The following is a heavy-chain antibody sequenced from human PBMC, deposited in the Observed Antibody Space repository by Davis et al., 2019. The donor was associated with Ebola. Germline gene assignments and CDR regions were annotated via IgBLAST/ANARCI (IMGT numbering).Heavy chain of an antibody. V-gene: IGHV1-18*04. Sequence: AASVKVSCKASGYTFTSNGISWVRQAPGQGLEWMGWISTYNGNANYAQNLQGRVTMTTDTSTSTAYMELRSLRSDDTAVYYCATRMRYYGDSYFDYWGQGTLITVSS. CDR3: ATRMRYYGDSYFDY. D-gene: IGHD4-17*01. CDR1: GYTFTSNG. CDR2: ISTYNGNA. J-gene: IGHJ4*02.